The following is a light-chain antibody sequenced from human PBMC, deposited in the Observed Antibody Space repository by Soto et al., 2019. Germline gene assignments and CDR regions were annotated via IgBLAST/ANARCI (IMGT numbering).Light chain of an antibody. CDR3: NSYTFTSALV. J-gene: IGLJ1*01. V-gene: IGLV2-14*01. Sequence: QSALTQPASVSGSPGQSITISCSGTSTDIGNSNYVSWYQQHPGKTPKLIIYEVTKRPSGTSTRFSGSKSGFAAYLSISGLQPEDEADYYCNSYTFTSALVFGTGTKVTVL. CDR1: STDIGNSNY. CDR2: EVT.